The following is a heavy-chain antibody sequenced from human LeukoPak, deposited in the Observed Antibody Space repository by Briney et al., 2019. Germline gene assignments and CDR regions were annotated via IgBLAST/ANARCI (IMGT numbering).Heavy chain of an antibody. Sequence: GGSLRLSCAASGFTFSSYSMNWVRQAPGKGLEWVSSISSSSSYIYYADSVKGRFTISRENAKNSLYPQMNSLRAGDTAVYYCARGLDYYGSGSYIGGMDVWGQGTTVTVSS. V-gene: IGHV3-21*01. J-gene: IGHJ6*02. CDR2: ISSSSSYI. CDR3: ARGLDYYGSGSYIGGMDV. CDR1: GFTFSSYS. D-gene: IGHD3-10*01.